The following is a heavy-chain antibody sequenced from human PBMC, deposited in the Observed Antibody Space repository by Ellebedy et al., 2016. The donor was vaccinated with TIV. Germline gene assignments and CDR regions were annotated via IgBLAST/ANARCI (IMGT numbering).Heavy chain of an antibody. J-gene: IGHJ4*02. D-gene: IGHD5-24*01. V-gene: IGHV4-31*03. Sequence: LRLSCTVSGGSISGSSYYWGWIRQHPGKGLEWLGYIYYTGSTYYNPSLKSRLIISVDTSKNQFSLKLTSVTAADTAVYYCARGRWLQPYFDYWGQGTPVTVSS. CDR2: IYYTGST. CDR3: ARGRWLQPYFDY. CDR1: GGSISGSSYY.